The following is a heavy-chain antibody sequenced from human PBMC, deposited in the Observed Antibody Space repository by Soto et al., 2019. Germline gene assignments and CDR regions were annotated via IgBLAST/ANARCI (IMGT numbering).Heavy chain of an antibody. CDR1: GFTFSSYA. Sequence: GGSLRLSCAASGFTFSSYAMHWVRQAPGKGLEWVALISYDGSNKYFGDSVKGRFTISRDNSKNTLYLQMNSLRAEDTAVYYCASDRASSSIGATATLFDFWGQGTLVTVSS. D-gene: IGHD2-15*01. V-gene: IGHV3-30-3*01. CDR2: ISYDGSNK. J-gene: IGHJ4*02. CDR3: ASDRASSSIGATATLFDF.